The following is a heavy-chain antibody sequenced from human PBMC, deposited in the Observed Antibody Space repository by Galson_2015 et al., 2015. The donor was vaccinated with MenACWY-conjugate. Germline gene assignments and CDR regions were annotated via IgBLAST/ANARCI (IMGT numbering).Heavy chain of an antibody. CDR3: ARGGFTYGDAFDI. Sequence: QAGAWGNKQGESLKLCCRGSGCSFIRYWLGWVREMAGEGQEWMGMVDPGDSETRCSPSFQGEVTIAVDKCISSAYLQWSSLKASDTAMYYCARGGFTYGDAFDIWVQGTMVTVSS. CDR2: VDPGDSET. CDR1: GCSFIRYW. D-gene: IGHD5-18*01. J-gene: IGHJ3*02. V-gene: IGHV5-51*03.